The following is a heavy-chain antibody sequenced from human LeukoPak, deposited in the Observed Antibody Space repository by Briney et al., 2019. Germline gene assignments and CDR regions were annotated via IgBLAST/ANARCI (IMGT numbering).Heavy chain of an antibody. J-gene: IGHJ3*02. D-gene: IGHD5-24*01. CDR3: VRWQDI. V-gene: IGHV3-33*03. CDR2: IWYDGSNK. CDR1: GFTFSSNG. Sequence: GGSLRLSCAASGFTFSSNGMHWVRQAPGKGLEWVAVIWYDGSNKYYADSVKGRFTVSRDNAKNTLYLQMNSLRAEDTAVYYCVRWQDIWGQGTMVTVSS.